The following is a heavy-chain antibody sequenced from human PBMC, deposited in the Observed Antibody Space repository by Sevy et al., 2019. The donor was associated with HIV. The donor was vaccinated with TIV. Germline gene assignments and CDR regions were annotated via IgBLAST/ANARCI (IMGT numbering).Heavy chain of an antibody. V-gene: IGHV3-7*03. Sequence: GGSLRLSCAASGFTFSSYWMSWVRQAPGKGLEWVANIKQDGSEKYYVDSVKSRFTISRDNAKNSLYLQMNSLRAEDTVLYYCTRVPEYSSSCSDHWVQGTLVTVSS. D-gene: IGHD6-13*01. CDR1: GFTFSSYW. CDR3: TRVPEYSSSCSDH. CDR2: IKQDGSEK. J-gene: IGHJ4*02.